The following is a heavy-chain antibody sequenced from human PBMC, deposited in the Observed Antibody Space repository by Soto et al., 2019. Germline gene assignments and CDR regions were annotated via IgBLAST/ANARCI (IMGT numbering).Heavy chain of an antibody. Sequence: PSETLSLTCAVSGGSISSGGYSWSWIRQPPGKGLEWIGYMYDTGSTYYNPSLKSRVTISVDTSKNQFSLKLSSVTVADTAVYYCARGGLTYYFDYWGQGTLVTVSS. J-gene: IGHJ4*02. D-gene: IGHD7-27*01. CDR1: GGSISSGGYS. CDR3: ARGGLTYYFDY. CDR2: MYDTGST. V-gene: IGHV4-30-2*05.